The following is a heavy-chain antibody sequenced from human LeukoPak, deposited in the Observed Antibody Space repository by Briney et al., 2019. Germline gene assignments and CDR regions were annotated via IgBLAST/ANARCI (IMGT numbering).Heavy chain of an antibody. D-gene: IGHD6-6*01. CDR1: GYTFTSYD. Sequence: ASVKVSCKASGYTFTSYDINWVRQATGQGREWMGWMNPNSGNTGYAQKFQGRVTMTRNTSLSTAYMEMSSLRSEDTAVYYCARVRISPRPGSYYYMDVWGKGTTVTVSS. CDR3: ARVRISPRPGSYYYMDV. CDR2: MNPNSGNT. J-gene: IGHJ6*03. V-gene: IGHV1-8*01.